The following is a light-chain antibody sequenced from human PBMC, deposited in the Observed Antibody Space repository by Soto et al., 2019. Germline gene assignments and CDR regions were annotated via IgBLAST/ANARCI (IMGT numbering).Light chain of an antibody. Sequence: QSALTQPASVSGSPGQSITISCTGTSSDVGGYNYVSWYQHHPGKAPKLIIYDVSNRPSGVSIRFSASKSDNTASLTISGLQPEDEADYHCSSYTTINTRQIAFGTGTEVTVL. J-gene: IGLJ1*01. V-gene: IGLV2-14*03. CDR1: SSDVGGYNY. CDR2: DVS. CDR3: SSYTTINTRQIA.